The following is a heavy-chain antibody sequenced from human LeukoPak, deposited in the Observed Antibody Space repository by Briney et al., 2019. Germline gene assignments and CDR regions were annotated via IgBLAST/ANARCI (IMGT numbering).Heavy chain of an antibody. CDR1: GFTVSSNY. CDR2: IYSGGST. CDR3: ARGDGVYYYYGMDV. Sequence: PGGSLRLSCAASGFTVSSNYMSWVRQAPGKGLEWVSVIYSGGSTYYADSVKGRFTISRDNSKNTLYLQMNSLRAEDTAVYYCARGDGVYYYYGMDVWGQGTTVTVSS. D-gene: IGHD3-3*01. J-gene: IGHJ6*02. V-gene: IGHV3-53*05.